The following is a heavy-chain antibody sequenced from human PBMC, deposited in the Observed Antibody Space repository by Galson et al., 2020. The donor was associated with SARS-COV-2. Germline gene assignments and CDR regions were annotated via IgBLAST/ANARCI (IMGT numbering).Heavy chain of an antibody. CDR1: GFTFSHYW. CDR2: INQDGSEK. D-gene: IGHD5-18*01. V-gene: IGHV3-7*01. Sequence: GGSLRLSCVASGFTFSHYWMSWVRQAPGKGLEWVGNINQDGSEKNYVDSVKGRFSISRDNAKTSLYLEMNSLRAEDTAVYYCARGRGAWIQLWLECYFDYWGQGTLATVSS. CDR3: ARGRGAWIQLWLECYFDY. J-gene: IGHJ4*02.